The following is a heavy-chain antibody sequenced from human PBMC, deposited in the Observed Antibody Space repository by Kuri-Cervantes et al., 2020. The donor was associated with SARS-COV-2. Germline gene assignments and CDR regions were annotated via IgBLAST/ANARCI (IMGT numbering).Heavy chain of an antibody. Sequence: SETLSLTCTVSGGSISSSSYYWGWIRQPPGKGLEWIGSIYYSGSTYYNPSLKSRVTISVDTSKNQFSLKLSSVTAADTAVYYCARDCWELHDYWGQGTLVTVSS. CDR1: GGSISSSSYY. D-gene: IGHD1-26*01. CDR3: ARDCWELHDY. CDR2: IYYSGST. J-gene: IGHJ4*02. V-gene: IGHV4-39*02.